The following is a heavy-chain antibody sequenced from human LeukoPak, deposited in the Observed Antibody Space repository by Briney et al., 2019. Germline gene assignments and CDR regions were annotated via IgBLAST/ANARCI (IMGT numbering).Heavy chain of an antibody. CDR2: IYYSGST. J-gene: IGHJ6*02. CDR3: ARGAPPGYCSGGSCYYGMDV. Sequence: SETLSLTCAVYGGSFSGYYWSWIRQHPGKGLEWIGYIYYSGSTYYNPSLKSRVTISVDTSKNQFSLKLSSVTAADTAVYYCARGAPPGYCSGGSCYYGMDVWGQGTTVTVSS. V-gene: IGHV4-31*11. CDR1: GGSFSGYY. D-gene: IGHD2-15*01.